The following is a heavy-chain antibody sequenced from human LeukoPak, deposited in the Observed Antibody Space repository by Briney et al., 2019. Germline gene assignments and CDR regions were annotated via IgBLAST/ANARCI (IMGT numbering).Heavy chain of an antibody. CDR3: ASSFYYDSRDY. J-gene: IGHJ4*02. D-gene: IGHD3-22*01. V-gene: IGHV4-34*01. CDR2: ITPSGST. CDR1: GVSFSGYF. Sequence: SETLSLTCVVYGVSFSGYFWSWIRQPPGKGLEWIGEITPSGSTNYSPSLKSRVSISIDTSKKKLSLRLTSVTAADSAVYYCASSFYYDSRDYWGQGTLVTVSS.